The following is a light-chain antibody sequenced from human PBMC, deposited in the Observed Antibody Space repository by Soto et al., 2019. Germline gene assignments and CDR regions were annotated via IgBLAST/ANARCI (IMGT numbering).Light chain of an antibody. CDR3: QQYGSSGT. Sequence: ENVLTQSPATLSLSPGEGATLSCRASQSINTYLAWYQQKPGQAPRLLIYDASKRATGIPDRFSGSGSGTDFTLTISRLEPEDFAVYYCQQYGSSGTFGQGTKVDIK. V-gene: IGKV3-20*01. J-gene: IGKJ1*01. CDR1: QSINTY. CDR2: DAS.